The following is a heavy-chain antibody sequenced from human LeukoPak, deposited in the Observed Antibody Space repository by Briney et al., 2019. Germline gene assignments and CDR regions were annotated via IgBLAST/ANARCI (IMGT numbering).Heavy chain of an antibody. CDR1: GYTFTSYR. CDR2: ISDYNGNT. CDR3: ARATDIVATMHY. Sequence: ASVKVSCKASGYTFTSYRITWVRQAPGQGLEWMGWISDYNGNTNYAQKFQGRVAMTTDRSTSTAYMELRSLRSDDTAVYYCARATDIVATMHYWGQGTLVAVSS. D-gene: IGHD5-12*01. V-gene: IGHV1-18*01. J-gene: IGHJ4*02.